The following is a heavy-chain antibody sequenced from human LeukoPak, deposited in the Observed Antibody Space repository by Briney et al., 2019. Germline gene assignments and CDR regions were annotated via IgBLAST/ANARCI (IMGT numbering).Heavy chain of an antibody. CDR1: GGSISSGGYY. Sequence: SQTLSLTCTVSGGSISSGGYYWSWIRQPPGKGLEWIGEINHSGSTNYNPSLKSRVTISVDTSKKQFSLKLSSVTAADTAMYYCVTYYFDSSGPKKNYWGQGTLVTVSS. J-gene: IGHJ4*02. CDR2: INHSGST. D-gene: IGHD3-22*01. CDR3: VTYYFDSSGPKKNY. V-gene: IGHV4-30-2*01.